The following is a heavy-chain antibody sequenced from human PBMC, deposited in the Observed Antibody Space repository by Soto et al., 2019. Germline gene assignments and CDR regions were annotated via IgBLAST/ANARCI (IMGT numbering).Heavy chain of an antibody. Sequence: QVRLQESGPGLVKPSETLSLTCTVSGGSISSYYWSWIRQPPGKGLEWIGYIYYSGSTNYNPSLKSRVTISVDTSKNQFSLKLSSVTAADTAVYYCARGTVTGWFDPWGQGTLVTVSS. CDR2: IYYSGST. J-gene: IGHJ5*02. CDR3: ARGTVTGWFDP. V-gene: IGHV4-59*01. CDR1: GGSISSYY. D-gene: IGHD4-17*01.